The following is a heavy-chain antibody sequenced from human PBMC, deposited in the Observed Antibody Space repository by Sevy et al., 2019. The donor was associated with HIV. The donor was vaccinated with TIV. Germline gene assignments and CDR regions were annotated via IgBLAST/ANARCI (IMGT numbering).Heavy chain of an antibody. Sequence: GGSLRLSCAASGFSFSTYWMHWVRQAPGKGLEWVANIKQDESEKYYGAPGKGRFTISRDNAKNSVYLEMNSLRPEDTAIYYCATGNSGSFDYWGQGTLVTVSS. V-gene: IGHV3-7*01. J-gene: IGHJ4*02. CDR2: IKQDESEK. CDR3: ATGNSGSFDY. D-gene: IGHD3-22*01. CDR1: GFSFSTYW.